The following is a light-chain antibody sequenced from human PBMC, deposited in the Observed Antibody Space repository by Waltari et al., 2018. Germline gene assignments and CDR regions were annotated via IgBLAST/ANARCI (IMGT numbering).Light chain of an antibody. V-gene: IGLV3-21*04. CDR1: NIGSYS. Sequence: SYVLTQPPSVSVAPGETARITCGGDNIGSYSVHSYQQRPGQAPMLVIYYDSDRPSGIPERFSGSNSGNTATLTISRVEAGDEAKYYCHVWHPDVDPGVFGTGTDVTVL. CDR2: YDS. J-gene: IGLJ1*01. CDR3: HVWHPDVDPGV.